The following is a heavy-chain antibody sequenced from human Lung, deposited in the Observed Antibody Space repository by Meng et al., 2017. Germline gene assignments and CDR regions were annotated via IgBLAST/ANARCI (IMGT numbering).Heavy chain of an antibody. Sequence: QVQLVESGDEGKKPGASGKVSCKASGYTFPDYWLNWVRRAPGQGLEWMGRINPKSGDTHYAQRFQGRVTMTGDTSISTAYMELSGLRSDDTAMYYCARDEDISAAGKLFGDYWGQGTLVTVSS. D-gene: IGHD6-13*01. CDR1: GYTFPDYW. CDR2: INPKSGDT. CDR3: ARDEDISAAGKLFGDY. V-gene: IGHV1-2*06. J-gene: IGHJ4*02.